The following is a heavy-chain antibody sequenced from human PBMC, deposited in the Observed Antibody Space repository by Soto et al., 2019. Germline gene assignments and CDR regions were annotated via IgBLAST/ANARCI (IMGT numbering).Heavy chain of an antibody. V-gene: IGHV1-8*01. Sequence: GASVKVSCKASGYTFTSYDINWVRQATGQGLEWMGWMNPNSGNTGYAQKFQGRVTMTRNTSISTAYMELSSLRSEDTAVYYCARGRGGIVVVVAATISVWFDPWGQGTLVNVSS. CDR3: ARGRGGIVVVVAATISVWFDP. J-gene: IGHJ5*02. D-gene: IGHD2-15*01. CDR2: MNPNSGNT. CDR1: GYTFTSYD.